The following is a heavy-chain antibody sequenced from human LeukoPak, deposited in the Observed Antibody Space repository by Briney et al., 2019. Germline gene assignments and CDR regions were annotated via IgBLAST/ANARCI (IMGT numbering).Heavy chain of an antibody. CDR3: AKYVSAKGPPYALDV. CDR1: GFTFSSFA. D-gene: IGHD2/OR15-2a*01. V-gene: IGHV3-23*01. Sequence: GGSLRLSCVASGFTFSSFAMSWVRQAPGKGLEWVSSISASGGGTYYPASVKGRFTISRDNSMNTLYLQMNSLRAEDTAIYYCAKYVSAKGPPYALDVWGQGTTVTVSS. CDR2: ISASGGGT. J-gene: IGHJ6*02.